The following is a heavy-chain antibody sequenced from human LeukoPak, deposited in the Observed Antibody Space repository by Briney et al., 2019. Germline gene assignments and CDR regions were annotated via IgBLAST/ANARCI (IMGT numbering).Heavy chain of an antibody. CDR3: ARRTYYSGSGRDWLDP. CDR2: IYYSVSN. CDR1: GGSISSYY. J-gene: IGHJ5*02. Sequence: SETLSLTCTVSGGSISSYYWSWIRQPPGKGLEWIGYIYYSVSNNYNPSLKSRVTISIDTSKNQFSLKLSSVTAADTAVYYCARRTYYSGSGRDWLDPWGQGTLVTVSS. V-gene: IGHV4-59*08. D-gene: IGHD3-10*01.